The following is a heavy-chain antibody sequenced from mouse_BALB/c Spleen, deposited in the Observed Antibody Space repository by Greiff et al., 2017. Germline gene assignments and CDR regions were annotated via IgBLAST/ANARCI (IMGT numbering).Heavy chain of an antibody. CDR3: ARAVSYYAMDY. J-gene: IGHJ4*01. CDR1: GFTFSSYA. V-gene: IGHV5-9-4*01. CDR2: ISSGGSYT. Sequence: EVKLVESGGGLVKPGGSLKLSCAASGFTFSSYAMSWVRQSPEKRLEWVAEISSGGSYTYYPDTVTGRFTISRDNAKNTLYLEMSSLRSEDTAMYYCARAVSYYAMDYWGQGTSVTVSS.